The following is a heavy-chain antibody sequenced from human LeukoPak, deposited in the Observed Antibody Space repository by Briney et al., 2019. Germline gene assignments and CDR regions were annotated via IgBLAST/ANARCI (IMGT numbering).Heavy chain of an antibody. D-gene: IGHD5-24*01. J-gene: IGHJ5*02. CDR2: IYYSGST. V-gene: IGHV4-59*12. Sequence: SETLSLTCTVSGASISSYYWSWIRQPPGKALEWIGNIYYSGSTKYNPSLKSRVTISVDTSNNQFSLKLSSVTAADTAVYYCAREEIRSWFDPWGQGTLVTVSS. CDR1: GASISSYY. CDR3: AREEIRSWFDP.